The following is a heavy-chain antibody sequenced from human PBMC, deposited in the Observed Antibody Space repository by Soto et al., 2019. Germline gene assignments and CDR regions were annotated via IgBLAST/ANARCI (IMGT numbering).Heavy chain of an antibody. J-gene: IGHJ4*02. Sequence: QVHLRESGPGLVKPSGTLTLTCDESGCSGSDSVWWSWVRQATGTGLEWIGEMFHSGKTYYNPSLKSGVTVSVDNAKNQVTLNLESVTAADMAIYYCATTREAVIHLSHFDDWGQGSLVTV. CDR1: GCSGSDSVW. D-gene: IGHD5-18*01. CDR3: ATTREAVIHLSHFDD. V-gene: IGHV4-4*02. CDR2: MFHSGKT.